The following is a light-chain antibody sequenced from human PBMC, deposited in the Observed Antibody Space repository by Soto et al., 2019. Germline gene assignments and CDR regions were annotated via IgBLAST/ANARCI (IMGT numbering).Light chain of an antibody. J-gene: IGKJ1*01. Sequence: DIHMTQSPSSVSASVGDRVTITCRASQGISSWLAWYQQKPGKAPNLLIYASSSLQSGVPSRFSGSGSGTDFTLTITNLQPEDFATYYCLQHNTYPWTFGQGTKVDIK. CDR2: ASS. CDR1: QGISSW. CDR3: LQHNTYPWT. V-gene: IGKV1D-12*01.